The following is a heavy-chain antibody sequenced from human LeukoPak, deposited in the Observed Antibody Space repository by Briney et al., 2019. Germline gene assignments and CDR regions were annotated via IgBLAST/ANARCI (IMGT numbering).Heavy chain of an antibody. J-gene: IGHJ4*02. CDR3: AKTKSVLRFLEWSYYFDY. D-gene: IGHD3-3*01. Sequence: GGSLRLSCAASGFTFSSYAMSWVRQAPGKGLEWVSAISGSGGSTYYADSVKGRFTTSRDNSKNTLYLQMNSLRAEDTAVYYCAKTKSVLRFLEWSYYFDYWGQGTLVTVSS. CDR1: GFTFSSYA. CDR2: ISGSGGST. V-gene: IGHV3-23*01.